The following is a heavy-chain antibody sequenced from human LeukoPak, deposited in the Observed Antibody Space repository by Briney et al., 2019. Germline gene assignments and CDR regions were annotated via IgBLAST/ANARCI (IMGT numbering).Heavy chain of an antibody. CDR3: ARSSGWYYFES. J-gene: IGHJ4*02. D-gene: IGHD6-19*01. CDR1: GGSFSGYY. Sequence: SETLSLTCAVYGGSFSGYYWSWIRQPPGKGLEWIGEINHSGSTNYNPSLKSRLSISVDTSKNQLSLKLSSVTAADTAVYYCARSSGWYYFESWGQGTLATVSS. V-gene: IGHV4-34*01. CDR2: INHSGST.